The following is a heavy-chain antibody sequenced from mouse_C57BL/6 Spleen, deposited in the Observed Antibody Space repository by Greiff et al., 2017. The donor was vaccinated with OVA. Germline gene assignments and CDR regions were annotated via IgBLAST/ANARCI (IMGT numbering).Heavy chain of an antibody. CDR3: ARWGTTVPYAMDY. CDR1: GYTFTDYY. Sequence: VQLQQSGPVLVKPGASVKMSCKASGYTFTDYYMNWVKQSHGKSLEWIGVINPYNGGTSYNQKFKGKATLTVDKSSSTAYMELNSLTSEDSAVYYCARWGTTVPYAMDYWGQGTSVTVSS. D-gene: IGHD1-1*01. CDR2: INPYNGGT. V-gene: IGHV1-19*01. J-gene: IGHJ4*01.